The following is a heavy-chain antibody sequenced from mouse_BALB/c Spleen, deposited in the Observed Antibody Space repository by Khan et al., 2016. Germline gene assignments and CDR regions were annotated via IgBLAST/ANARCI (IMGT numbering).Heavy chain of an antibody. CDR2: IYPGTGST. CDR3: AGSGDYDVGAFGS. D-gene: IGHD2-4*01. CDR1: GYIFTSYW. V-gene: IGHV1S132*01. Sequence: QVQLQQSGAELVRPGASVKLSCKTSGYIFTSYWIHWVKQRSGQGLEWIARIYPGTGSTYYNEKFKGKATLTTDKSSNTAYMQLSRLQSEDSAVYFCAGSGDYDVGAFGSWGQGTTLTVSS. J-gene: IGHJ2*01.